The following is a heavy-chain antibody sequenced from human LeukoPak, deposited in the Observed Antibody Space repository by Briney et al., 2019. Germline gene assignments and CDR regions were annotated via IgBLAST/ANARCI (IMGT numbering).Heavy chain of an antibody. CDR3: ASRITMIVVVMAFDY. J-gene: IGHJ4*02. CDR2: ISGSGGST. D-gene: IGHD3-22*01. CDR1: GFTFSSYG. Sequence: GGSLRLSCAASGFTFSSYGMRWVRKAPGKGLEWVSAISGSGGSTYYADSVKGRFTISRDNSKNTLYLQMNSLRAEDTAVYYCASRITMIVVVMAFDYWGQGTLVTVSS. V-gene: IGHV3-23*01.